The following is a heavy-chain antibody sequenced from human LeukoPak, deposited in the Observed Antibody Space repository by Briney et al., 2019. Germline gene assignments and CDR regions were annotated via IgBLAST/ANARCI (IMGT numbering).Heavy chain of an antibody. CDR1: GYTFTGFY. Sequence: ASVKVSCKASGYTFTGFYMHWVRQAPGQGLEWMGWINPNSGGTNYAQKFQGRVTMTRDTSTSTVYMELSSLRSEDTAVYYCARDGYNPTDYWGQGTLVTVSS. V-gene: IGHV1-2*02. J-gene: IGHJ4*02. D-gene: IGHD5-24*01. CDR3: ARDGYNPTDY. CDR2: INPNSGGT.